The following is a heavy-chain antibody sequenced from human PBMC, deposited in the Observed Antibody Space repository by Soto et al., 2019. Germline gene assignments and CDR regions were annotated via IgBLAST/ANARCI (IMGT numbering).Heavy chain of an antibody. D-gene: IGHD2-21*01. CDR3: ANLDAVIYYFDY. V-gene: IGHV3-23*01. CDR2: ISGSGGST. J-gene: IGHJ4*02. Sequence: GGSLRLSCAASGFTFSSYAMIWVRQAPGKGLEWVSAISGSGGSTYYADSVKGRFTISRDNSKNTLYLQMNSLRAEDTAVYYCANLDAVIYYFDYWGQGTLVTVSS. CDR1: GFTFSSYA.